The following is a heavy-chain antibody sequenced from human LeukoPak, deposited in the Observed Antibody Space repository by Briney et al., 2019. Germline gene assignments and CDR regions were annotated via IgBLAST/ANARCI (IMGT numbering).Heavy chain of an antibody. CDR2: ISSSGSTI. CDR1: GFTFSSYE. D-gene: IGHD5-24*01. CDR3: ARDNSVRDEAWWFNP. V-gene: IGHV3-48*03. Sequence: GGSLRLSCAASGFTFSSYEMNWVRQAPGKGLEWVSYISSSGSTIYYADSVKGRFTISRDNAKNSLYLQMNSLRSEDTAVYYCARDNSVRDEAWWFNPWGQGTLVTVSS. J-gene: IGHJ5*02.